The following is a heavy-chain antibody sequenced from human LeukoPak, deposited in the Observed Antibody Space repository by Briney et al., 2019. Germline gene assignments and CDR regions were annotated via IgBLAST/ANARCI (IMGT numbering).Heavy chain of an antibody. Sequence: PGGSLRLSCSASGFTLSSYAMHWVRQAPGKGLEYVSAISSNGGSTYYADSVKGRFTISRDNSKNTLYLQMSSLRAEDTAVYYCVKNGGFGVGYYFDYWGQGTLVTVSS. CDR2: ISSNGGST. CDR1: GFTLSSYA. V-gene: IGHV3-64D*06. CDR3: VKNGGFGVGYYFDY. D-gene: IGHD3-16*01. J-gene: IGHJ4*02.